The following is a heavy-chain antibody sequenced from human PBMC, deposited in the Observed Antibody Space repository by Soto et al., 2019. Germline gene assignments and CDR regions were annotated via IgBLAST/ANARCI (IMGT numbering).Heavy chain of an antibody. J-gene: IGHJ4*02. CDR2: ISYSGST. CDR3: AMADDLSDRFDY. CDR1: GGSISSGDYY. Sequence: KTWVTLSLTCTISGGSISSGDYYWSWIRQPPGKGLEWIGYISYSGSTYYNPSLKSLLTISVETSKNQFSLKLSSVTAADTAVYFRAMADDLSDRFDYWRQGTLVT. V-gene: IGHV4-30-4*01. D-gene: IGHD2-21*02.